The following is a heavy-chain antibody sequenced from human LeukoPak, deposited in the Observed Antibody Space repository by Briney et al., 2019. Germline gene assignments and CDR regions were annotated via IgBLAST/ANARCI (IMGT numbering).Heavy chain of an antibody. J-gene: IGHJ4*02. CDR2: IIPIFGTA. CDR1: GGSFSSYA. V-gene: IGHV1-69*13. Sequence: SVKVSCKASGGSFSSYAINWVRQAPGQGLEWVGGIIPIFGTANYAQKFQDRVTITAVESMSTVYMELSSLRSEDTAVYYCARGWLAETTVVTPYNYWGQGTLVTVSS. D-gene: IGHD4-23*01. CDR3: ARGWLAETTVVTPYNY.